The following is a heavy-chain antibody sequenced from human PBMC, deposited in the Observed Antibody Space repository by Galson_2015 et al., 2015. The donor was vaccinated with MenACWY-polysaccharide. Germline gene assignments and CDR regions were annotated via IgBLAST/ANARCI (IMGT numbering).Heavy chain of an antibody. CDR1: GDSVSSNSAA. J-gene: IGHJ4*02. V-gene: IGHV6-1*01. D-gene: IGHD6-19*01. CDR3: ASQGIAVAGVIDY. CDR2: TYYRSKWYK. Sequence: CAISGDSVSSNSAAWNWIRQPPSRGLEWLGRTYYRSKWYKYYALSVKSRMTINVDTAKNQFSLQLNSVTPEDTAMYYCASQGIAVAGVIDYSGQGTLVTASS.